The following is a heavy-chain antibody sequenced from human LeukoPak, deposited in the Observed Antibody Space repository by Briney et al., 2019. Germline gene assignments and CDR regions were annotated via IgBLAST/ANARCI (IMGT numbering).Heavy chain of an antibody. V-gene: IGHV1-18*01. Sequence: ASVTVSCTASGYTFTSYGISWVRQAPGQGLEWMGWISAYNGNTNYAQKLQGRVTMTTDTSTSTAYMELRSLRSDDTAVYYCASSYYYDSSVSRFDPWGQGTLVTVSS. J-gene: IGHJ5*02. CDR1: GYTFTSYG. CDR2: ISAYNGNT. D-gene: IGHD3-22*01. CDR3: ASSYYYDSSVSRFDP.